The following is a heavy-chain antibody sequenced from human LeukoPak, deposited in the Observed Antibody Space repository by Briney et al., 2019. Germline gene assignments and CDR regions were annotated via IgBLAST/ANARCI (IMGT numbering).Heavy chain of an antibody. CDR2: IYPGDSDT. J-gene: IGHJ4*02. V-gene: IGHV5-51*01. D-gene: IGHD3-22*01. CDR1: GYSFTSYW. CDR3: ARPIADSSGYYYEGY. Sequence: GESLNISCKGSGYSFTSYWIGWVRQMPGKGLEWMGIIYPGDSDTRYSPSFQGQVTISADKSISTAYLQWSSLKASDTAMYYCARPIADSSGYYYEGYWGQGTLVTVSS.